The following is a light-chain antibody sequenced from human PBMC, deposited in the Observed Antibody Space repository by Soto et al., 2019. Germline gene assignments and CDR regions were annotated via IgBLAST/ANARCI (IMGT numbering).Light chain of an antibody. Sequence: EGVLTQPPGTLSPPPVERATLCSXASQRVISSLARYQQKRGQAPRLXXDSXSSRATGSPDRLSGSGSGTDFTLTISRLEPEYFAAYYCQQYGSTQITFGQGTRLEIK. CDR3: QQYGSTQIT. CDR2: SXS. J-gene: IGKJ5*01. V-gene: IGKV3-20*01. CDR1: QRVISS.